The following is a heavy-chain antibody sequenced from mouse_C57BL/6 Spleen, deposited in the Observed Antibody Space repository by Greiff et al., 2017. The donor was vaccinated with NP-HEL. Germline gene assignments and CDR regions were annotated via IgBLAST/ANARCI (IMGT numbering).Heavy chain of an antibody. Sequence: EVQRVESGGGLVKPGGSLKLSCAASGFTFSDYGMHWVRQAPEKGLEWVAYISSGSSTIYYADTVTGRFPISRDNAKNTLCLQMTSLRSEDTAMYYGAREFIYYGRGFDYWGQGTTLTVSS. CDR3: AREFIYYGRGFDY. CDR1: GFTFSDYG. D-gene: IGHD2-1*01. J-gene: IGHJ2*01. CDR2: ISSGSSTI. V-gene: IGHV5-17*01.